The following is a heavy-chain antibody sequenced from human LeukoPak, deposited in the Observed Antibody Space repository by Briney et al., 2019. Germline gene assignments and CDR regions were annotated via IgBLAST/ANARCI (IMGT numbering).Heavy chain of an antibody. D-gene: IGHD3-22*01. V-gene: IGHV4-30-2*01. J-gene: IGHJ4*02. CDR3: ARSIYDSSGYQGSSFDY. Sequence: PSETLSLTCAVSGGSISSGGYSWNWIRQPPGKGLEWIGYIYHSGSTYYNPSLKSRVTISVDRSKNQFSLKLSSVTAADTAVYYCARSIYDSSGYQGSSFDYWGQGTLVTVSS. CDR1: GGSISSGGYS. CDR2: IYHSGST.